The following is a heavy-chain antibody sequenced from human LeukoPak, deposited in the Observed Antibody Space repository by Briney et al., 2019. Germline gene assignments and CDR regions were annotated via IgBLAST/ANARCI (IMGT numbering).Heavy chain of an antibody. Sequence: GGSLRLSCAASGFTFSSYGMHWVRQAPGKGLEWVAFIRYDGSNKYYADSVKGQFTISRDNSKNTLYLQMNSLRAEDTAVYYCAKDRGGDVRIAAAGNFDYWGQGTLVTVSS. V-gene: IGHV3-30*02. CDR1: GFTFSSYG. CDR2: IRYDGSNK. J-gene: IGHJ4*02. CDR3: AKDRGGDVRIAAAGNFDY. D-gene: IGHD6-13*01.